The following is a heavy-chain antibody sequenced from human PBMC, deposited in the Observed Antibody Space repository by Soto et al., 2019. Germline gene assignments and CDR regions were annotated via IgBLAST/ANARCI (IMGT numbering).Heavy chain of an antibody. J-gene: IGHJ4*02. D-gene: IGHD4-17*01. CDR3: ARSDYGDSFDY. V-gene: IGHV3-21*01. Sequence: EVQLVESGGGLVKPGGSLRLSCAASGFTFSSYSMNWVRQAPGKGLEWVSSISSSSYIYYADSVKGRFTISRDNAKNSLYLQMNSLRGEDTAGYYCARSDYGDSFDYWGQGTLVTVSS. CDR1: GFTFSSYS. CDR2: ISSSSYI.